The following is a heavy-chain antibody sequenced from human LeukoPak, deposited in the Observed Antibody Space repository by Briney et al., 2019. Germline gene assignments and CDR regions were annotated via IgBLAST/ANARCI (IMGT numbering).Heavy chain of an antibody. Sequence: SETLSLTCAVSGYSISSGYYWGWIRPPPGKGLEWIGNIYHSGSTYYNPSLKSRVTISVDTSKNQFSLKLSSVTAADTAVYYCARVKMGAIYDYWGQGTLVTVSS. D-gene: IGHD1-26*01. CDR1: GYSISSGYY. CDR3: ARVKMGAIYDY. V-gene: IGHV4-38-2*01. CDR2: IYHSGST. J-gene: IGHJ4*02.